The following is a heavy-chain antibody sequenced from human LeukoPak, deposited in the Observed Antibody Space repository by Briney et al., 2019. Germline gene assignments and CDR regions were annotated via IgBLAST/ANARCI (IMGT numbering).Heavy chain of an antibody. D-gene: IGHD3-22*01. Sequence: GRSQRLSCAASGFTFSSYGMHWVRQAPGKGLEWVAVIWYDGSNKYYADSVKGRFTISRDNSKNTLYLQMNSLRAEDTAVYYCARGRGQKNYDSSGYYWNYFDYWGQGTLVTVSS. CDR2: IWYDGSNK. V-gene: IGHV3-33*01. J-gene: IGHJ4*02. CDR3: ARGRGQKNYDSSGYYWNYFDY. CDR1: GFTFSSYG.